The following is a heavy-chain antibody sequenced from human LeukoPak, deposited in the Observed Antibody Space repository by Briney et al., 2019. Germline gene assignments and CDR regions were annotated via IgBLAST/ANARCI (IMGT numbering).Heavy chain of an antibody. D-gene: IGHD2-2*01. CDR2: INHSGST. CDR1: GGSFSGYY. V-gene: IGHV4-34*01. J-gene: IGHJ6*02. CDR3: ARDIVVVPAARRYGMDV. Sequence: SETLSLTCAVYGGSFSGYYWSWIRQPPGKGLEWIGEINHSGSTNYNPSLKSRVTISVDTSKNQFSPKLSSVTAADTAVYYCARDIVVVPAARRYGMDVWGQGTTVTVSS.